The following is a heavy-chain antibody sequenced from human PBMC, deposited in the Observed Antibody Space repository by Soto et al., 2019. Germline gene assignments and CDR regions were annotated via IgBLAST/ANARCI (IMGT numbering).Heavy chain of an antibody. CDR1: GYTFTSYY. CDR2: INPSGGST. J-gene: IGHJ6*02. CDR3: ARGQGHDYGDYYYYYGMDV. D-gene: IGHD4-17*01. V-gene: IGHV1-46*01. Sequence: ASVKVSCKASGYTFTSYYMHWVRQAPGQGLEWMGIINPSGGSTSYAQKFQGRVTMTRDTSTSTVYMELSSLRSEDTAVYYCARGQGHDYGDYYYYYGMDVWGQGATVTVSS.